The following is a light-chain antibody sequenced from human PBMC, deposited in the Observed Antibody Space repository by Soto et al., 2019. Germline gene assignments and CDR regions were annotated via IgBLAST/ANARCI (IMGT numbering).Light chain of an antibody. Sequence: DIVMTQSPDSLAVSLGERATINCKSSQSVLYSSNNKNYLAWYQQKPGQPPKLLIYWASTRESGVPDRFSGSGSGTDFTLTISSLQAEDVAVYYCQQYYSNALTFGGVTKVEIK. CDR3: QQYYSNALT. CDR1: QSVLYSSNNKNY. J-gene: IGKJ4*01. V-gene: IGKV4-1*01. CDR2: WAS.